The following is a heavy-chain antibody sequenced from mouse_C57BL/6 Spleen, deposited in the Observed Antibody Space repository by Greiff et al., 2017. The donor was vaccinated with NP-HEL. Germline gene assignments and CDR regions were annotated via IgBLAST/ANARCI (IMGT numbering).Heavy chain of an antibody. V-gene: IGHV5-17*01. CDR1: GFTFSDYG. D-gene: IGHD4-1*01. Sequence: EVKLVESGGGLVKPGGSLKLSCAASGFTFSDYGMHWVRQAPEKGLEWVAYISSGSSTIYYADTVKGRFTISRDNAKNTLFLQMTSLRSEDTAMYYCARNWAPYAMDYWGQGTSVTVSS. CDR3: ARNWAPYAMDY. J-gene: IGHJ4*01. CDR2: ISSGSSTI.